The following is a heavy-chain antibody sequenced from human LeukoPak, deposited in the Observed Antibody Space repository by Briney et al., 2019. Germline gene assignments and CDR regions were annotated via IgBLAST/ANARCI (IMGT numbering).Heavy chain of an antibody. CDR3: ARGDRGFDY. CDR1: GFTFSASW. Sequence: GGSLRLSCAASGFTFSASWMTWVRQAPRKGLEWVTNINQDGSEKYYVDSVKGRFTISRDNARNALYLQMNSLRTEDTAVYYCARGDRGFDYWGQGTLVTVSS. V-gene: IGHV3-7*01. CDR2: INQDGSEK. J-gene: IGHJ4*02.